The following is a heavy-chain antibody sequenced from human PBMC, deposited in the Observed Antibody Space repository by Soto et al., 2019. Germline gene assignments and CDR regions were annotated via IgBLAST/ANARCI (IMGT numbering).Heavy chain of an antibody. V-gene: IGHV4-59*01. CDR1: GGSISSYY. CDR2: IYYSGSS. Sequence: SETLSLTCTVSGGSISSYYWSCIRQPPGKGLEWIGYIYYSGSSNYNPSLKSRVTISVDTSKNQFSLTLSSVTAADKAVYYCASTDMVEKSYYYYGMDVRGQGTTVT. D-gene: IGHD5-18*01. CDR3: ASTDMVEKSYYYYGMDV. J-gene: IGHJ6*02.